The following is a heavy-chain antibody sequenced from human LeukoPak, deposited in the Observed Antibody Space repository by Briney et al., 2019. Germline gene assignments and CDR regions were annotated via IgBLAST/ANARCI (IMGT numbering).Heavy chain of an antibody. J-gene: IGHJ4*02. D-gene: IGHD5-24*01. Sequence: GGSLRLSCAASGFTFSSYSMNWVRQAPGEGLEWVSYISSSSSTIYYADSVKGRFTISRDNAKNSLYLQMNSLRAEDTAVYYCARDGHNYGNYWGQGTLVTVSS. CDR3: ARDGHNYGNY. V-gene: IGHV3-48*01. CDR2: ISSSSSTI. CDR1: GFTFSSYS.